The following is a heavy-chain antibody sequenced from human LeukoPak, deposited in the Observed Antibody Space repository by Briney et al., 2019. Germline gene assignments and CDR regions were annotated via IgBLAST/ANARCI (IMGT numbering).Heavy chain of an antibody. V-gene: IGHV3-30*18. CDR3: AKDRGGCSSTSCYYFDY. J-gene: IGHJ4*02. CDR1: GFTFSSYG. Sequence: PGGSLRLSCAASGFTFSSYGMHWVRQAPGKGLEWVAVISYDGSNKYCADSVKGRFTISRDNSKNTLYLQMNSLRAEDTAVYYCAKDRGGCSSTSCYYFDYWGQGTLVTVSS. D-gene: IGHD2-2*01. CDR2: ISYDGSNK.